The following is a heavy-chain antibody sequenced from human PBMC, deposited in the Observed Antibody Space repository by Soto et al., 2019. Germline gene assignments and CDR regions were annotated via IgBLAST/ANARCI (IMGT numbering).Heavy chain of an antibody. CDR1: GYTFTSYA. Sequence: GASVKVSCKASGYTFTSYAMHWVRQAPGQGLEWMGWISAYNGNTNYAQKLQGRVTMTTDTSTSTAYMELRSLRSDDTAVYYCARGLGSGWYDWFDPWGQGTLVTVSS. D-gene: IGHD6-19*01. CDR3: ARGLGSGWYDWFDP. CDR2: ISAYNGNT. J-gene: IGHJ5*02. V-gene: IGHV1-18*01.